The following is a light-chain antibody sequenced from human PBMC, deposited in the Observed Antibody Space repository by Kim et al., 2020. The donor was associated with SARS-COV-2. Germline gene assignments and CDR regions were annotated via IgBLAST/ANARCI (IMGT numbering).Light chain of an antibody. CDR3: QQYGSPPPWA. J-gene: IGKJ1*01. CDR2: GAS. V-gene: IGKV3-20*01. Sequence: EIVLTQSPGTLSLSPGERATLSCRASQSVSSSYLAWYQQKPGQAPRLLIYGASSRDTGIPDRFSGSGSGTDFTLTISRLEPEDFAVYYCQQYGSPPPWAFGRGAKVEI. CDR1: QSVSSSY.